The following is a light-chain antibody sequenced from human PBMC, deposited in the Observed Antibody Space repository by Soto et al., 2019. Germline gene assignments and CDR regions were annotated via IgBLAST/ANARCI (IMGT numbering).Light chain of an antibody. J-gene: IGLJ3*02. V-gene: IGLV2-8*01. CDR1: SSDVGGYNY. CDR3: SSYAASNNFYFV. Sequence: QSALTQPPSASGSPGQSVTISCTGTSSDVGGYNYVSWYQQYPGRAPKLMIYEVTKRPSGVPDRFSGXKSGNTASLXVSGLQAEDEADYYCSSYAASNNFYFVFGGGTKLTVL. CDR2: EVT.